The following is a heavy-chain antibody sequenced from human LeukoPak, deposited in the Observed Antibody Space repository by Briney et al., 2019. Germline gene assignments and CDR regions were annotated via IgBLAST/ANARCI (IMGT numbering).Heavy chain of an antibody. CDR1: EFTFRSYS. CDR3: ARRGYHDYSGSDY. V-gene: IGHV3-21*01. CDR2: ISGSSSDI. J-gene: IGHJ4*02. Sequence: GGSLRLSCAGSEFTFRSYSMHWVRQAPGKGLEWVSSISGSSSDIYYADSVKGRFTISRDNSKNSLYLQMKSLRAEDTALYYCARRGYHDYSGSDYWGQGTLVTVSS. D-gene: IGHD1-26*01.